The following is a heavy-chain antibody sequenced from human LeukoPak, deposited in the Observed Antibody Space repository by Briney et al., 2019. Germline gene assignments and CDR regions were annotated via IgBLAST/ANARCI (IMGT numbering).Heavy chain of an antibody. Sequence: SETLSLICTVSGGSISSYYWSWIRQPPGKGLVWIGYIYYSGSTNYNPSLKSRVTISVDTSKNQFSLKLSSVTAADTAVYYCARLGLEMATTPHWFDPWGQGTLVTVSS. V-gene: IGHV4-59*01. CDR1: GGSISSYY. CDR3: ARLGLEMATTPHWFDP. J-gene: IGHJ5*02. CDR2: IYYSGST. D-gene: IGHD5-24*01.